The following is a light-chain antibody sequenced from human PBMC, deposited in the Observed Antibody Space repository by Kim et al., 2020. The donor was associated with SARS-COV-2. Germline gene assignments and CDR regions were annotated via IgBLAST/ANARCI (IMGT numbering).Light chain of an antibody. J-gene: IGLJ3*02. CDR2: VNN. Sequence: QSVLTQPPSVSAAPGQRVTISCSGGSSNIGNTYVSWYQQLPGTAPKLLIYVNNKRPSGIPDRFSGSKSGTSATLGITGLQTGDEADYYCGTWDSSLSAWVFGGGTQLTVL. CDR1: SSNIGNTY. CDR3: GTWDSSLSAWV. V-gene: IGLV1-51*01.